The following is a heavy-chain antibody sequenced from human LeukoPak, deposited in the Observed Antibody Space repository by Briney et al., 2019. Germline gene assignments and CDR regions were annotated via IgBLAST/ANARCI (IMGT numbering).Heavy chain of an antibody. CDR2: INPNSGGT. CDR1: GYTFTGYY. V-gene: IGHV1-2*06. J-gene: IGHJ4*02. D-gene: IGHD3-10*01. CDR3: AREAGDGSGSYDY. Sequence: GASVKVSCKASGYTFTGYYIHWVRQAPGQGLEWVGRINPNSGGTNYAQNFQGRVTMTRDTSISTAYMELSRLRSDDTAVYNCAREAGDGSGSYDYWGQGTLATVSS.